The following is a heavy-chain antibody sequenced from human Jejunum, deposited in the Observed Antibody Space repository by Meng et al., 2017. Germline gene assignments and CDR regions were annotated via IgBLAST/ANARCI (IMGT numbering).Heavy chain of an antibody. J-gene: IGHJ4*01. V-gene: IGHV3-49*03. D-gene: IGHD2-2*01. CDR2: IRSKAYDETT. CDR1: GFTFGDYS. CDR3: TRWQEISTFRY. Sequence: GESLKISCTTSGFTFGDYSVTWFRQAPGKGLEWVGFIRSKAYDETTRYGASVKGRFTISRDDSKSIAYLQMNYLKIEDTAVYYCTRWQEISTFRYWGQGALVTVSS.